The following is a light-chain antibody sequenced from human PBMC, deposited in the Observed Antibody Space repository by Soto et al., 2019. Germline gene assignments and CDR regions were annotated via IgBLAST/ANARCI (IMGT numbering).Light chain of an antibody. V-gene: IGKV4-1*01. CDR1: QSVFYSSKSKNS. Sequence: DIVMTQSPDSLAVSPGERATITCKSSQSVFYSSKSKNSVAWYQQKPGQPPKLLIYWASSRETGVPDRFSGSGSGTDFTLTISSLQAEDVAVYYRQQYYNIPWTFGQGTKVEVK. CDR3: QQYYNIPWT. J-gene: IGKJ1*01. CDR2: WAS.